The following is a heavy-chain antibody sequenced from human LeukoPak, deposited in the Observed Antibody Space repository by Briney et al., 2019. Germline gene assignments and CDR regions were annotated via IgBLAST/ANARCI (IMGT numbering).Heavy chain of an antibody. CDR2: INPNSGGT. CDR3: ARGGEGEAWGYFDY. CDR1: GYTFTTYY. V-gene: IGHV1-2*02. D-gene: IGHD3-16*01. J-gene: IGHJ4*02. Sequence: ASVKVSCKASGYTFTTYYMHWVRQAPGQGLEWMGWINPNSGGTNYAQKFHGRVTMTRDTSISTAYMELSRLRSDDTALYYCARGGEGEAWGYFDYWGQGTLVTVSS.